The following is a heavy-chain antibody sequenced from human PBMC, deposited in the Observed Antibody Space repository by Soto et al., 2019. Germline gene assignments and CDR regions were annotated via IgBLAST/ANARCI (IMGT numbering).Heavy chain of an antibody. J-gene: IGHJ5*02. V-gene: IGHV1-69*13. CDR3: ARDRAIFGVVIWFDP. D-gene: IGHD3-3*01. Sequence: GGLVEVSCKASGGPFRSYSISWVRQGPGQGLEWMGGIIPIFGTANYAQKFQGRVTITADESTSTAYMELSSLRSEDTAVYYCARDRAIFGVVIWFDPWGQGTLVTVSS. CDR1: GGPFRSYS. CDR2: IIPIFGTA.